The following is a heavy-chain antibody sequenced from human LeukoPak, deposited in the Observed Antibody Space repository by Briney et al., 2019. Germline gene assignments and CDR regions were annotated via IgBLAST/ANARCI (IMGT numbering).Heavy chain of an antibody. V-gene: IGHV4-59*01. CDR2: IYYSGST. D-gene: IGHD6-19*01. J-gene: IGHJ4*02. Sequence: PGGSLRLSCTASGFTFGDYAMSWVRQPPGKGLEWIGYIYYSGSTNYNPSLKSRVTISVDTSKNQFSLKLSSVTAADTAVYYCARGTNNGGWYPTYYFDYWGQGTLVTVSS. CDR3: ARGTNNGGWYPTYYFDY. CDR1: GFTFGDYA.